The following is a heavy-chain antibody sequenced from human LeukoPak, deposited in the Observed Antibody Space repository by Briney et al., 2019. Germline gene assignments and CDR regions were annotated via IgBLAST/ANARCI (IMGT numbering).Heavy chain of an antibody. CDR2: IYYSSGKT. J-gene: IGHJ3*02. CDR3: ASRKPSSSSWYSFAFDI. D-gene: IGHD6-13*01. Sequence: SETLSLTCIVSGDSVSSSSYYWGWIRQPPGKGLEWIGSIYYSSGKTYYNPSLRSRVTISVDTSKNQFSLKLTSVTAADTAVYYCASRKPSSSSWYSFAFDIWGQGTMITVSS. CDR1: GDSVSSSSYY. V-gene: IGHV4-39*01.